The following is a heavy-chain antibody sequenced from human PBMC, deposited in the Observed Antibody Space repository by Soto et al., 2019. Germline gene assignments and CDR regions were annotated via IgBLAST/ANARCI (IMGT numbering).Heavy chain of an antibody. J-gene: IGHJ4*02. Sequence: ASVKVSCKASGYTFTSYYMHWVRQAPGQGLEWMGMINANSGNTNYAQKLQGRVTMTTDTSTSTAYMELRSLRSDDTAVYYCARGTTVTTLTGYWGQGTLVTVSS. CDR2: INANSGNT. D-gene: IGHD4-17*01. CDR1: GYTFTSYY. CDR3: ARGTTVTTLTGY. V-gene: IGHV1-46*01.